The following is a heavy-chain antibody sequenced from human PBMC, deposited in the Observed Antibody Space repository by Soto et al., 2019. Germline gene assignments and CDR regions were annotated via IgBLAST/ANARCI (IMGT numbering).Heavy chain of an antibody. CDR2: ISYDGSNK. CDR3: ARDRRIFSLDYYYGMDV. D-gene: IGHD3-3*02. V-gene: IGHV3-30-3*01. Sequence: SLRLSCAASGFTFSSYAMHWVRQAPGKGLEWVAVISYDGSNKYYADSVKGRFTISRDNSKNTLYLQMNSLRAEDTAVYYCARDRRIFSLDYYYGMDVWGQGTTVTVSS. CDR1: GFTFSSYA. J-gene: IGHJ6*02.